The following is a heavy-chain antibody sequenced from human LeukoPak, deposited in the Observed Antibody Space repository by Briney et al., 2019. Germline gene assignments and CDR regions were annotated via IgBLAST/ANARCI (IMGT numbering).Heavy chain of an antibody. V-gene: IGHV4-30-4*01. J-gene: IGHJ4*02. CDR3: ATHSHYDYVWGSYRYAPNFDY. CDR2: IYYSGST. Sequence: SETLSLTCTVSGGSISSGDDYWSWIRQPPGKGLEWIGYIYYSGSTYYNPSLKSRVTISVDTSKNQFSLKLSSVTAADTAVYYCATHSHYDYVWGSYRYAPNFDYWGQGTLVTVSS. D-gene: IGHD3-16*02. CDR1: GGSISSGDDY.